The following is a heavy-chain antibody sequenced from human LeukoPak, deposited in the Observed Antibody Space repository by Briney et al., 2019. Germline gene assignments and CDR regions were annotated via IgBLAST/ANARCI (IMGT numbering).Heavy chain of an antibody. CDR1: GGSFSGYY. V-gene: IGHV4-34*01. D-gene: IGHD5-18*01. CDR2: INYSGST. J-gene: IGHJ4*02. Sequence: PSETLSLTCAVYGGSFSGYYWSWIRQPPGKGLEWIGEINYSGSTNYNPSLKSRVTISVDTSKNQFSLKLSSVTAADTAVYYCAKMDGYRHLFDYWGQGTLVTVSS. CDR3: AKMDGYRHLFDY.